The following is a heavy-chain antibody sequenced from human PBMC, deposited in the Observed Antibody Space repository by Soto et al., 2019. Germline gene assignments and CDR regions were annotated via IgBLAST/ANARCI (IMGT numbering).Heavy chain of an antibody. CDR3: ASPKGGAFDI. J-gene: IGHJ3*02. D-gene: IGHD3-16*01. Sequence: PGGSLRLSCASSGLSFSSYTMSWVRQSPGRGLEWVSSINRASIYVKYADSVKGRFTISRDNAKNSLSLQMNSLRVEDTGVYYCASPKGGAFDIWGQGTMVTVSS. CDR2: INRASIYV. CDR1: GLSFSSYT. V-gene: IGHV3-21*04.